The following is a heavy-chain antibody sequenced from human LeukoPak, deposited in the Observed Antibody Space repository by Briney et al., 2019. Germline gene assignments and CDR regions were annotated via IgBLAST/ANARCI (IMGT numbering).Heavy chain of an antibody. Sequence: PGGSLRLSCAASGFTFSSYAMHWVRQAPGKGLEWVAVISYDGSNKYYADSVKGRFTISRDNSKNTLYLQMNSLRAEDTAVYYCARASNIVVVPAAIGYWGQGTLVSVSS. J-gene: IGHJ4*02. CDR2: ISYDGSNK. V-gene: IGHV3-30-3*01. D-gene: IGHD2-2*01. CDR1: GFTFSSYA. CDR3: ARASNIVVVPAAIGY.